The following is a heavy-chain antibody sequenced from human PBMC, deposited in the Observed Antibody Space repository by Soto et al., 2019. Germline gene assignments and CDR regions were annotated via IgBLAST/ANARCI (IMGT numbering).Heavy chain of an antibody. V-gene: IGHV4-59*08. CDR1: GGSISSYY. Sequence: SETLSLTCTVSGGSISSYYWSWIRQPPGKGLEWIGYIYYSGSTNYNPSLKSRVTISVDTSKNQFSLKLSSVTAADTAVYYCARHLTGYYIPGLIDYWGQGTLVTVSS. D-gene: IGHD3-9*01. CDR3: ARHLTGYYIPGLIDY. J-gene: IGHJ4*02. CDR2: IYYSGST.